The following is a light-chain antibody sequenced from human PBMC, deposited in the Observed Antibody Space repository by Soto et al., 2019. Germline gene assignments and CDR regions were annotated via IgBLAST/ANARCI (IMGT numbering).Light chain of an antibody. V-gene: IGLV1-44*01. CDR1: SSSFASNS. J-gene: IGLJ2*01. CDR2: TND. Sequence: QSVLTQPPSASGTPGQRVTISCSGSSSSFASNSVNWYQQLPGTAPKLLIYTNDQRPSGVPDRFSGSKSGTSASLAISGLLSEDEADYYCATWDDSLNVVFGGGTKVTVL. CDR3: ATWDDSLNVV.